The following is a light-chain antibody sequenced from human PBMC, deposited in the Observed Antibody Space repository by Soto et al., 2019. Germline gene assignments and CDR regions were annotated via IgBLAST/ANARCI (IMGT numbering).Light chain of an antibody. CDR2: GAS. J-gene: IGKJ5*01. Sequence: EIVLTQSPATLSLSPGERATLSCRASQSMGSNLAWYQQKPGQAPGLLIYGASSRATGIPDRFSGSGSGTDFTLTISRLEPEDFAVYYCQQYGSSPPITFGQGTRLEIK. V-gene: IGKV3-20*01. CDR1: QSMGSN. CDR3: QQYGSSPPIT.